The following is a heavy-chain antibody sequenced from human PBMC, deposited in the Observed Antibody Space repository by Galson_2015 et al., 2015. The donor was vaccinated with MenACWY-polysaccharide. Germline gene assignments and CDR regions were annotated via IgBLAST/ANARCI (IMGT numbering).Heavy chain of an antibody. CDR3: AKGWTTVTT. CDR1: GFTFSSYA. CDR2: ISGSGGST. J-gene: IGHJ4*02. V-gene: IGHV3-23*01. Sequence: SLRLSCAASGFTFSSYATSWVRQAPGKGLEWVSSISGSGGSTHYADSVEGRFTISRDNSKNTLYLQMNSLRVEDTAVYYCAKGWTTVTTGGQGTLVTVSS. D-gene: IGHD4-17*01.